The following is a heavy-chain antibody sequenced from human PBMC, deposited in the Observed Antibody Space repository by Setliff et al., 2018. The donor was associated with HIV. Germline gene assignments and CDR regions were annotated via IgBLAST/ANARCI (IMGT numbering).Heavy chain of an antibody. D-gene: IGHD6-19*01. CDR2: MNPNSGNT. Sequence: ASVKVSCKASGYTFTTYGISWVRQAPGHGLEWMGWMNPNSGNTGYPQKFQGWVTMTRDTSISTAYMELSRLRSDDTAVYYCASRRDIIAVAAADYWGQGTLVTVSS. V-gene: IGHV1-2*04. CDR3: ASRRDIIAVAAADY. J-gene: IGHJ4*02. CDR1: GYTFTTYG.